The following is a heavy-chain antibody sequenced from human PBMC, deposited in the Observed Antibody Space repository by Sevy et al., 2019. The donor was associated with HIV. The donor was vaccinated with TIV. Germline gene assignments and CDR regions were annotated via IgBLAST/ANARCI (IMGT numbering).Heavy chain of an antibody. D-gene: IGHD4-4*01. Sequence: GGSLRLSCAASGFTLSDAWMSWVRQAPGKGLEWVGRIKSKTDGGPTDYAAPVKGRFTISRDESKNTLYLQMNSLKTEDTAVYYCTTDAHDFTNYPSPYYFHQWGQGTLVTVSS. CDR1: GFTLSDAW. V-gene: IGHV3-15*01. CDR2: IKSKTDGGPT. J-gene: IGHJ4*02. CDR3: TTDAHDFTNYPSPYYFHQ.